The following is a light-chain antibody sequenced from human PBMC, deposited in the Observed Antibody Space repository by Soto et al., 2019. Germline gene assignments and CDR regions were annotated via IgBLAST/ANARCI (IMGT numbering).Light chain of an antibody. CDR2: STS. V-gene: IGLV7-43*01. CDR3: LLYYGGAGAV. J-gene: IGLJ1*01. CDR1: TGAVTSGYY. Sequence: QAVVTQEPSLTVSPGGTVTLTCASSTGAVTSGYYPNWFQQKPGQAPRALTYSTSNKHSWTPARFSGSLLGGKAALTLSGVQPEDEAEYYCLLYYGGAGAVFGTGTKLTVL.